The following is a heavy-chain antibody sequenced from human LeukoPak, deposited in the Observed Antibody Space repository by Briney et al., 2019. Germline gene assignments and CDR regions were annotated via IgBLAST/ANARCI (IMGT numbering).Heavy chain of an antibody. CDR1: GFTFSSYS. CDR3: ARDGSNCTNGVCYRVPGGY. V-gene: IGHV3-21*01. CDR2: ISSSSSYI. Sequence: AGGSLILSCAASGFTFSSYSMNWVRQAPGKGLEWVSSISSSSSYIYYADSVKGRFTISRDNAKNSLYLQMNGLRAEDTAVYYCARDGSNCTNGVCYRVPGGYWGQGTLVTVSS. D-gene: IGHD2-8*01. J-gene: IGHJ4*02.